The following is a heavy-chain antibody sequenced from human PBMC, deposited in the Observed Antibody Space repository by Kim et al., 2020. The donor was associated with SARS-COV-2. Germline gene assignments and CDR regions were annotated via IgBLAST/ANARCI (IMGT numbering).Heavy chain of an antibody. J-gene: IGHJ6*02. V-gene: IGHV3-21*01. CDR2: ISSSSSYI. Sequence: GGSLRLSCAASGFTFSSYSMNWVRQAPGKGLEWVSSISSSSSYIYYADSVKGRFTISRDNAKNSLYLQMNSLRAEDTAVYYCARDRTNIVVVPAAPSTYYYYGMDVWGQGTTVTVSS. CDR3: ARDRTNIVVVPAAPSTYYYYGMDV. CDR1: GFTFSSYS. D-gene: IGHD2-2*01.